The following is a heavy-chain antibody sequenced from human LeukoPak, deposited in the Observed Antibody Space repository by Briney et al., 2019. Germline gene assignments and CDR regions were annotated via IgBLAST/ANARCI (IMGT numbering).Heavy chain of an antibody. CDR3: AKASRRHCGTTICYTLDY. CDR1: GFTFSSYA. J-gene: IGHJ4*02. Sequence: GGSLRLSCAASGFTFSSYAMSWVRQAPGKGLEWVSGITGSGSGTYYADSVKGQFTISRENSKNTLYLQMNSLRAADTAKYYCAKASRRHCGTTICYTLDYWGQGTLVTVSS. V-gene: IGHV3-23*01. D-gene: IGHD2-2*02. CDR2: ITGSGSGT.